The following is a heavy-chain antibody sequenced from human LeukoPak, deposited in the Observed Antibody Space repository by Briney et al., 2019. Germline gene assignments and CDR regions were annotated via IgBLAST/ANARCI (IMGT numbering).Heavy chain of an antibody. D-gene: IGHD3-16*02. CDR2: QPWNGGSK. V-gene: IGHV3-20*03. CDR3: TRRSVNLRLGELSLDY. Sequence: PGGTQRLLQAVSGFPHEDLGMSWAPQPRRKALEEGTDQPWNGGSKGYADSVKGRFTISRDNAKNSLYLQMKSLRAEDTALYYCTRRSVNLRLGELSLDYWGQGTLVTVSS. J-gene: IGHJ4*02. CDR1: GFPHEDLG.